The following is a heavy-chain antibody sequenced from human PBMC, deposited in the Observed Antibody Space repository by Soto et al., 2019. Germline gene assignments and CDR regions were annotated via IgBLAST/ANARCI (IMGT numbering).Heavy chain of an antibody. CDR2: ISSNGGST. V-gene: IGHV3-64D*08. Sequence: SLRLSWSAAGFTVSSYAMHWVRQAPGKGLEYVSAISSNGGSTYYADSVKGRFTISRDNSKNTLYLQMSSLRAEDTAVYYCVKERSGDGYSAFDIWGQGTMVTVSS. D-gene: IGHD5-12*01. CDR3: VKERSGDGYSAFDI. CDR1: GFTVSSYA. J-gene: IGHJ3*02.